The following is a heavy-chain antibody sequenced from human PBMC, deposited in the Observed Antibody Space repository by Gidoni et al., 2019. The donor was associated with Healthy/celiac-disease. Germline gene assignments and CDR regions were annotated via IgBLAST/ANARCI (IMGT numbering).Heavy chain of an antibody. V-gene: IGHV4-31*03. J-gene: IGHJ4*02. D-gene: IGHD5-12*01. Sequence: QVQLQESGPGLVKPSQTLSLTCTVSGSSISSGGYYWSWIRQHPGKGLEWIGYIYYSGSTYYNPSLKSRVTISVDTSKNQFSLKLSSVTAADTAVYYCARGSRDGYNGYYFDYWGQGTLVTVSS. CDR3: ARGSRDGYNGYYFDY. CDR1: GSSISSGGYY. CDR2: IYYSGST.